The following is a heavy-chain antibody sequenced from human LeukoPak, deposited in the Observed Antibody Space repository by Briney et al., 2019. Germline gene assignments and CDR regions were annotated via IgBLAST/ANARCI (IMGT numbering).Heavy chain of an antibody. D-gene: IGHD3-22*01. CDR2: INPKSGGT. Sequence: GASVTVSCKASGYTFTGYYLHWVRQAPGQGLEWMGWINPKSGGTNYAQKFQGRVTMTRDTSISTAYMELSRLRSDDTAVDYCSRGGSSGYHELFDAFDIWGQGTMVSVSS. CDR1: GYTFTGYY. V-gene: IGHV1-2*02. CDR3: SRGGSSGYHELFDAFDI. J-gene: IGHJ3*02.